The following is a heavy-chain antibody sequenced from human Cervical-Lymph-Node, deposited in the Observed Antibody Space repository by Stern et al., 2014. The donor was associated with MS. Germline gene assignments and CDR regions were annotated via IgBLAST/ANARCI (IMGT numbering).Heavy chain of an antibody. Sequence: VQLVESGAEVKKPGESLKISCKGSGYRFTANWIAWVRQMPGKGLEWMGIIYPGDSDTRYTPSCQGQVPISADKSISTAYLQWSSLKASATAMYYCARDYGDYAFDYWGQGTLFPVSS. CDR3: ARDYGDYAFDY. D-gene: IGHD4-17*01. CDR1: GYRFTANW. V-gene: IGHV5-51*01. J-gene: IGHJ4*02. CDR2: IYPGDSDT.